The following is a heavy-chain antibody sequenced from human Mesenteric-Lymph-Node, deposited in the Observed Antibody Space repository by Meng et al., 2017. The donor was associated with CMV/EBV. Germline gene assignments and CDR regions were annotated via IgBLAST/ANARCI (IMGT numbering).Heavy chain of an antibody. V-gene: IGHV3-30*02. Sequence: GESLKISCAASGFTFSSYGMHWVRQAPGKGLEWVAFIRYDGSNKYYADSVKGRFTISRDNSKNTLYLQMNSLRAEDTAVYYCARGIGYSYGSPPYGMDVWGQGTTVTVSS. D-gene: IGHD5-18*01. CDR3: ARGIGYSYGSPPYGMDV. J-gene: IGHJ6*02. CDR2: IRYDGSNK. CDR1: GFTFSSYG.